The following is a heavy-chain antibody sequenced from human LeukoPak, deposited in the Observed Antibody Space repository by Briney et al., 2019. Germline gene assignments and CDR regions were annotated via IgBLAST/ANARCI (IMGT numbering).Heavy chain of an antibody. D-gene: IGHD3-22*01. CDR2: ISYDGSNK. CDR3: ARVLNYYDSSGYYFSY. CDR1: GFTFSYYT. V-gene: IGHV3-30-3*01. J-gene: IGHJ4*02. Sequence: GGSLRLSCAASGFTFSYYTMHWVRQAPGKGLEWVAVISYDGSNKYYADSVKGRFTISRDNSKNTLYLEMNSLRAEDTAVYYCARVLNYYDSSGYYFSYWGQGTLVTVSS.